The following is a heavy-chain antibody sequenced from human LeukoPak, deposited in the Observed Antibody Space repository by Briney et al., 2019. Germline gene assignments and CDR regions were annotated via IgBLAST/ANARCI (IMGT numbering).Heavy chain of an antibody. CDR1: GGTFSAYS. V-gene: IGHV1-69*08. CDR3: ARVPVLIISPGLDY. CDR2: IIPMLTTPNNAQRA. J-gene: IGHJ4*02. D-gene: IGHD3-16*01. Sequence: SVKVSCKASGGTFSAYSLNWVRQAPGQGLEYVGGIIPMLTTPNNAQRANNAQKFQGRVTITADKSTRTAYMELSSLTSEDTAVYYCARVPVLIISPGLDYWGQGTLVTVSS.